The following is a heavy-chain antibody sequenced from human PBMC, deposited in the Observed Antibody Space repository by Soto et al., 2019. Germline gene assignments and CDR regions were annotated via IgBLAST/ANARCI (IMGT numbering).Heavy chain of an antibody. CDR3: ANKGGGDRILDY. Sequence: QITLKESGPPLVKPTQTLTLTCTFSGFSLSASGVGVGWIRQPPGKALEWLAIIYWDDAKHYSPSLKSSLTXPXAPPKNQVVLTMAKMDPVDPAQYYCANKGGGDRILDYWGQGTLVTVSS. D-gene: IGHD3-16*01. J-gene: IGHJ4*02. CDR1: GFSLSASGVG. CDR2: IYWDDAK. V-gene: IGHV2-5*02.